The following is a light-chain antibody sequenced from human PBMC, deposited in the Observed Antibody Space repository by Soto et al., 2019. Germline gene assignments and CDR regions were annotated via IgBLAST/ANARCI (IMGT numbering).Light chain of an antibody. J-gene: IGKJ2*01. CDR2: SAS. V-gene: IGKV3-20*01. Sequence: EIVLTQSPGTLSLSPGERATLSCRASQSVSNSFLAWYQQKPGQAPRLLIWSASNRATGIPDRFSGSGSGTDFTLTISRLEPEDFAVYYCQQYGSSPRTFGQGTKLEIK. CDR3: QQYGSSPRT. CDR1: QSVSNSF.